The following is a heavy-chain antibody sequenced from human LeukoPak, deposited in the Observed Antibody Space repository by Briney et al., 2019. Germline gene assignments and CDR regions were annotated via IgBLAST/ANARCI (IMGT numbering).Heavy chain of an antibody. CDR3: ARVETIFGVVLNNWFDP. CDR1: GGSFSGYY. J-gene: IGHJ5*02. CDR2: INHSGST. V-gene: IGHV4-34*01. Sequence: SETLSLTCAVYGGSFSGYYWSWIRQPPGKGLELSGEINHSGSTNYNPSLKIRVTISVDTSKNQFYLKLSSVTAADTAVYYCARVETIFGVVLNNWFDPWGQGTLVTVSS. D-gene: IGHD3-3*01.